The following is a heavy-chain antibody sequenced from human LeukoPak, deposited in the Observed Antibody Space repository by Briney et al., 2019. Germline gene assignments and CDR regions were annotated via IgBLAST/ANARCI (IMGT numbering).Heavy chain of an antibody. J-gene: IGHJ4*02. CDR2: IKQDGSDK. CDR1: GFSFSSYW. V-gene: IGHV3-7*03. CDR3: AKQYYNFWSGWVN. Sequence: PGGSLRLSCAASGFSFSSYWMSWVRQAPGKGLEWVANIKQDGSDKYYLTSVRGRFTISRDNAKNSLFLQMNSLRVEDTAVYYCAKQYYNFWSGWVNWGQGTLVTVSS. D-gene: IGHD3-3*01.